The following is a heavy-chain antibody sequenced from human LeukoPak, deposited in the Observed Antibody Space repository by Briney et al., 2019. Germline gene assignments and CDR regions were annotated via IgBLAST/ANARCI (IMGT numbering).Heavy chain of an antibody. D-gene: IGHD2-2*02. CDR1: GFTFSSYA. CDR3: AKHHCSGTTCYRVFDY. Sequence: PGRSLRLSCAASGFTFSSYAMPWVRQAPGKGLEWVSGISGSGGTTYYADSVKGRFTIFRDNSKNTLHLQMNSLRAEDTAVYYCAKHHCSGTTCYRVFDYWGQGTLVTVSS. CDR2: ISGSGGTT. J-gene: IGHJ4*02. V-gene: IGHV3-23*01.